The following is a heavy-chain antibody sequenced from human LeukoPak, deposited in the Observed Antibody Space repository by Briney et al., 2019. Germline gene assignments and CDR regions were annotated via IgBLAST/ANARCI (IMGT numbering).Heavy chain of an antibody. J-gene: IGHJ5*02. D-gene: IGHD5-12*01. CDR1: GFTFSSYS. V-gene: IGHV3-21*01. CDR3: ARDEGYVLGFDP. CDR2: ISSSSSYI. Sequence: PGGSLRLSCAASGFTFSSYSMNWVRQAPGKGLEWVSSISSSSSYIYYAVSVKGRFTISRDNAKNSLYLQMNSLRAEDTAVYYCARDEGYVLGFDPWGQGTLVTVSS.